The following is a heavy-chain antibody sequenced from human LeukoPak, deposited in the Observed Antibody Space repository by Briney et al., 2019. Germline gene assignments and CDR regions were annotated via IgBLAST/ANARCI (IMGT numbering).Heavy chain of an antibody. V-gene: IGHV4-34*01. CDR2: INHSGST. J-gene: IGHJ4*02. CDR3: AGEYYDFWSGYYVDY. CDR1: GGSFSGYY. D-gene: IGHD3-3*01. Sequence: SETLSLTCAVYGGSFSGYYWSWIRQPPGKGLEWIGEINHSGSTNYNPSLKSRVTISVDTSKNQFSLKLSSATAADTAVYYCAGEYYDFWSGYYVDYWGQGTLVTVSS.